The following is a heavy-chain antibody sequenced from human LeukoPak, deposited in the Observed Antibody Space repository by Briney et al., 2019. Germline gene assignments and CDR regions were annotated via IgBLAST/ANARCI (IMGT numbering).Heavy chain of an antibody. CDR3: ARDKRGPYSSSSMDY. V-gene: IGHV4-39*07. J-gene: IGHJ4*02. Sequence: SETLSLTCTVSGGSISSSSYYWGWIRQPPGKGLEWIGSIYYSGSTYYNPSLKSRVTISVDTSKNQFSLKLSSVTAADTAVYYCARDKRGPYSSSSMDYWGQGTLVTVSS. D-gene: IGHD6-6*01. CDR1: GGSISSSSYY. CDR2: IYYSGST.